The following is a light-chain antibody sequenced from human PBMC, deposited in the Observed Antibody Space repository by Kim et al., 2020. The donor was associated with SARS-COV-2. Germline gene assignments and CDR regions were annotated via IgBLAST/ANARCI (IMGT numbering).Light chain of an antibody. CDR2: KDN. J-gene: IGLJ3*02. CDR1: ELPKQY. CDR3: QSTDSSVTWV. Sequence: SYELTQPPSVSVSPGQTARITCSGDELPKQYAYWYQQKPGQAPVLVIYKDNERPSGIPERFSGSSSGTIVTLTISGVQAEDEADYYCQSTDSSVTWVFGGGTQLTVL. V-gene: IGLV3-25*03.